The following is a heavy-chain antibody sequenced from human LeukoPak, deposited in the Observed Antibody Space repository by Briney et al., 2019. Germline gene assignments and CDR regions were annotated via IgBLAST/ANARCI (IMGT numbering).Heavy chain of an antibody. CDR1: GFTFSSYW. CDR2: IKQDGSEK. Sequence: PGGSLRLFCAASGFTFSSYWMSWVRQAPGKGLEWVANIKQDGSEKYYVDSVKGRFTISRDNAKNSLYLQMNSLRAEDTAVYYCARDPNYYGSGSFDYWGQGTLVTVSS. J-gene: IGHJ4*02. D-gene: IGHD3-10*01. CDR3: ARDPNYYGSGSFDY. V-gene: IGHV3-7*01.